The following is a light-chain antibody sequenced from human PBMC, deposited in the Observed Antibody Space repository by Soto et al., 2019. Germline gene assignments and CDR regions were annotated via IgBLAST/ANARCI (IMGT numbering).Light chain of an antibody. CDR1: QPVNNH. V-gene: IGKV3-20*01. CDR3: QQYTGSPWT. CDR2: GAS. Sequence: IEMTQSPATLSASPGDRATLSCRASQPVNNHFAWYQQKPGQAPRLLIYGASNRATGIPDRFSGSGSGTDFTLTISRLEPEDFAVYFCQQYTGSPWTFGQGTKVDIK. J-gene: IGKJ1*01.